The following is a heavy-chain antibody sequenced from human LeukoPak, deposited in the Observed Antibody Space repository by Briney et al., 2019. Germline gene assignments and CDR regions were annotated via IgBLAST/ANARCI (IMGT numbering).Heavy chain of an antibody. V-gene: IGHV6-1*01. J-gene: IGHJ3*02. D-gene: IGHD6-19*01. CDR3: GRGGQWLILSAFDI. Sequence: SQTLSLTCAISGDSFSSNSAAWNWIRQSPSRGLEWLGRTYYSSKWYNDYAVSVKSRITINPDTSKNQFSLQLNSVTPEDTAVYYCGRGGQWLILSAFDIWGQGTMVTVSS. CDR2: TYYSSKWYN. CDR1: GDSFSSNSAA.